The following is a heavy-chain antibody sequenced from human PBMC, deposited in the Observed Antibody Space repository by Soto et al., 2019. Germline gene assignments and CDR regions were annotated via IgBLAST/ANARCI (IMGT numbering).Heavy chain of an antibody. CDR3: AGHDYYDSSGYFPFDY. CDR2: IIPIFGTA. J-gene: IGHJ4*02. D-gene: IGHD3-22*01. V-gene: IGHV1-69*13. CDR1: GGTFSSYA. Sequence: GASVKVSCKASGGTFSSYAISWVRQAPGQGLGWMGGIIPIFGTANYAQKFQGRVTITADESTSTAYMELSSLRSEDTAVYYCAGHDYYDSSGYFPFDYWGQGTLVTVSS.